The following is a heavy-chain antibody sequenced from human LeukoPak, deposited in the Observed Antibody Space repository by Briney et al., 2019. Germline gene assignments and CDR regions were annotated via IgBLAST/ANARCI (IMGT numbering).Heavy chain of an antibody. CDR2: IYHSGST. D-gene: IGHD4-17*01. V-gene: IGHV4-38-2*02. CDR1: GYSISSGYY. J-gene: IGHJ4*02. CDR3: ARDRDEGLRYDYGDYGPWGY. Sequence: PSETLSLTCTVSGYSISSGYYWGWIRQPPGKGLEWIGSIYHSGSTYYNPSLKSRVTISVDTSKNQFSLKLSSVTAADTAVYYCARDRDEGLRYDYGDYGPWGYWGQGTLVTVSS.